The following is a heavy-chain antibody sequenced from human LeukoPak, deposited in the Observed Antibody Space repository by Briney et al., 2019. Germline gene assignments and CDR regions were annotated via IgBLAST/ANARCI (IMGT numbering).Heavy chain of an antibody. CDR1: GGSVSSGSYY. CDR2: IYYSGST. V-gene: IGHV4-61*01. D-gene: IGHD2-2*02. CDR3: ARDCSSTSCYTFGAFDI. J-gene: IGHJ3*02. Sequence: PSETLSLTCTASGGSVSSGSYYWSWIRQPPGKGPEWIGYIYYSGSTNYNPSLKSRVTISVDTSKNQFSLKLSSVTAADTAVYYCARDCSSTSCYTFGAFDIWGQGTMVTVSS.